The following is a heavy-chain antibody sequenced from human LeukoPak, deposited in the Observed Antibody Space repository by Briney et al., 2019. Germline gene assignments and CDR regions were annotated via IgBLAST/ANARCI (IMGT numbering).Heavy chain of an antibody. CDR1: GDSITSSHW. Sequence: SETLSLTCTVSGDSITSSHWWSWIRQSPGKGLEWIGNTYHSDYANYNPSLKGRATISVDKSKNQLSLKVISVTAADTAVYYCASSYGDYSNDAFDIWGQGTMVTVSS. D-gene: IGHD4-17*01. J-gene: IGHJ3*02. CDR2: TYHSDYA. CDR3: ASSYGDYSNDAFDI. V-gene: IGHV4-4*02.